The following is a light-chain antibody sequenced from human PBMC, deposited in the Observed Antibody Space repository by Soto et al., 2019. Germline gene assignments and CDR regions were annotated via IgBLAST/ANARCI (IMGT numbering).Light chain of an antibody. CDR1: SSDVGTYTL. J-gene: IGLJ1*01. V-gene: IGLV2-23*02. CDR3: CSYADTRNFGV. Sequence: QSVLTQPASVSGSPGQSITISCTGSSSDVGTYTLVSWYQQHPGKAPKVILYEINKRPSGVSNRFSGSKSGNTASLTISGLQAEDEADYYCCSYADTRNFGVLGTGTKVTVL. CDR2: EIN.